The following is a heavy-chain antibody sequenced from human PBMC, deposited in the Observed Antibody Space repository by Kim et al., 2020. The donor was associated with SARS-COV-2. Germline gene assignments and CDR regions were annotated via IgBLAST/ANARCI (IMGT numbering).Heavy chain of an antibody. Sequence: GGSLRLSCAASGFTFSSCWMNWVRQAPGKGLVLVADINNDGSATNYADSVKGRFTISRDNAKNTLYLQMNSLRAEDTAVYYCYFYYESSAHGGHWGQGTLVTVSS. V-gene: IGHV3-74*01. J-gene: IGHJ4*02. D-gene: IGHD3-22*01. CDR1: GFTFSSCW. CDR2: INNDGSAT. CDR3: YFYYESSAHGGH.